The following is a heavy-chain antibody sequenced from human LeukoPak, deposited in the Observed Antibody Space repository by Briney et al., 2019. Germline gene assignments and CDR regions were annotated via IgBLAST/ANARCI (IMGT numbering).Heavy chain of an antibody. CDR3: ATRRFGELTY. Sequence: GGSLRLSCVGSGVIARSNYMTWVRQAPGKGLEWVSILYHGGSTYYADSVKGRFSISRDTSKNTLYLQMNSLRVEDTAVYYCATRRFGELTYWGQGTLVTVSS. CDR2: LYHGGST. V-gene: IGHV3-66*01. J-gene: IGHJ4*02. D-gene: IGHD3-10*01. CDR1: GVIARSNY.